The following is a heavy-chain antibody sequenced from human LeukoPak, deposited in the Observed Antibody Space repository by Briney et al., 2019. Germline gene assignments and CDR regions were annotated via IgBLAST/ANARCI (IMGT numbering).Heavy chain of an antibody. J-gene: IGHJ6*02. Sequence: PSETLSLTCTVSGGSISSYYWSWIRQPPGKGLKWIGYIYYSGRTNYNPSLKSRVTISVDTSKNQFSLKLSSVSAADTAVYYCARDREAVAGNYYYYGMDVWGQGTTVTVSS. CDR1: GGSISSYY. CDR3: ARDREAVAGNYYYYGMDV. D-gene: IGHD6-19*01. CDR2: IYYSGRT. V-gene: IGHV4-59*01.